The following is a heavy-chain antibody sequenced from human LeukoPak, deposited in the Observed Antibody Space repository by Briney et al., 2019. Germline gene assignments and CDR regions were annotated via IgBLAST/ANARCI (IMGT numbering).Heavy chain of an antibody. J-gene: IGHJ5*02. CDR3: TRGGHDYGGSFDT. CDR1: GASIASGSYH. V-gene: IGHV4-61*02. CDR2: ISAGGRT. D-gene: IGHD4-23*01. Sequence: SETLSLTCAISGASIASGSYHWDWIRQPAGSRPEYIGRISAGGRTNYNPSLKSRLTISMDTPKNHVSLRLSSVTAADTAVYYCTRGGHDYGGSFDTWGQGILVTVSS.